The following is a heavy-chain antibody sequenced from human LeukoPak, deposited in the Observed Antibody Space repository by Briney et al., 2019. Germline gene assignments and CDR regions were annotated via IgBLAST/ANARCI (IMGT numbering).Heavy chain of an antibody. CDR3: ARVPVPAPRRGLYFDY. CDR1: GYNFNSYG. CDR2: MNLNSGDT. J-gene: IGHJ4*02. V-gene: IGHV1-8*01. Sequence: ASVKVSCKASGYNFNSYGMNWVRQAPGQGLEWMGWMNLNSGDTYYAQNFQGRFSITSDTSKSTTYMDLASLAPEDTAVYYCARVPVPAPRRGLYFDYWGQGTLITVSS. D-gene: IGHD2-2*01.